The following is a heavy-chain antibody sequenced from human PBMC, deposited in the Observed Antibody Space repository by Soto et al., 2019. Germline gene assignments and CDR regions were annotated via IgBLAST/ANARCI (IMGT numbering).Heavy chain of an antibody. J-gene: IGHJ3*02. CDR2: ISGSGGTT. D-gene: IGHD4-17*01. V-gene: IGHV3-23*01. Sequence: GGSLRLSCAASGFTFSSYAMSWVRQVPGKGLEWVSAISGSGGTTYYADSVKGRFTISRDNSKDTLYLQMNSLRAEDTAVYYCTRYLYGALDAFDIWGQGTMVTVSS. CDR1: GFTFSSYA. CDR3: TRYLYGALDAFDI.